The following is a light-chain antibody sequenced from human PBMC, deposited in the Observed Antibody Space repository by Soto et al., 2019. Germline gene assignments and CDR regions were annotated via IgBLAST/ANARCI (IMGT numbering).Light chain of an antibody. V-gene: IGLV2-14*01. Sequence: QSVLTQPASVSGSPGQSITISCTGTSSDVGGYNYVSWYQQHPGKAPKLMIYDVSNRPSGVSNRFSGSKSGNTPSLTISGVQAEDEVDYYCISYTSTSTLVFGGATKLTVL. CDR2: DVS. CDR3: ISYTSTSTLV. J-gene: IGLJ2*01. CDR1: SSDVGGYNY.